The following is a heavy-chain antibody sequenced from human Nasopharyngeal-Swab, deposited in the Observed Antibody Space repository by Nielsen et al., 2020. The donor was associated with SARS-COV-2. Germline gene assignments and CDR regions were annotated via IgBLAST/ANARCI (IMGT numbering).Heavy chain of an antibody. V-gene: IGHV3-53*01. Sequence: GESLNISCAASGFTVTNNYMTWVRQVPGKGLEWISHIYASGDTHTADAVKGRFTISRDSSENTLYLEMNNLTPDDTATYHCAAPLTGLHYWGQGTLVTVSS. CDR3: AAPLTGLHY. CDR1: GFTVTNNY. J-gene: IGHJ4*02. CDR2: IYASGDT. D-gene: IGHD1-20*01.